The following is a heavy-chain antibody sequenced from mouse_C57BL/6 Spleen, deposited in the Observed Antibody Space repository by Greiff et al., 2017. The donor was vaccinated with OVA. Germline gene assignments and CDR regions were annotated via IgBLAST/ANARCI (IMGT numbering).Heavy chain of an antibody. V-gene: IGHV1-7*01. D-gene: IGHD1-1*01. J-gene: IGHJ4*01. CDR2: INPSSGYT. CDR1: GYTFTSYW. CDR3: AIRDITTVEGDAMDY. Sequence: VQLQQSGAELAKPGASVTLSCKASGYTFTSYWMHWVKQRPGQGLEWIGYINPSSGYTKYTQKFKDKATLTADKSSSTAYMQLSSLTYEDCAVYYCAIRDITTVEGDAMDYWGQGTSVTVSS.